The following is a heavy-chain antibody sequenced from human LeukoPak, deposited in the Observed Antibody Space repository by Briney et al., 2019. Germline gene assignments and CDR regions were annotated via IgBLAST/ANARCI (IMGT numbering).Heavy chain of an antibody. CDR3: ARHGWATIKPIWDY. CDR2: IYSTGST. CDR1: GGSINFYY. J-gene: IGHJ4*02. Sequence: SETLSLTCTVSGGSINFYYWSWIRQPAGKGLEWIGRIYSTGSTNYSPPLKSRVTISVDTSKNQFSLKLSSVTAADTAVYYCARHGWATIKPIWDYWGQGTLVTVSS. V-gene: IGHV4-4*07. D-gene: IGHD5-24*01.